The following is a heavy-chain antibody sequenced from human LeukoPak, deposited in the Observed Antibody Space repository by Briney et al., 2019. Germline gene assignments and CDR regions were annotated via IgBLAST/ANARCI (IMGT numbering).Heavy chain of an antibody. Sequence: PGGSLRLSCAASGFTFDDYAMHWVRQAPGKGLEWVSGISWNSGSIGYADSVKGRFTISRDNAKNSLYLQMNSLRAEDTAVYYCARGHDYGDYWGQGTLVTVSS. J-gene: IGHJ4*02. D-gene: IGHD4-17*01. CDR1: GFTFDDYA. V-gene: IGHV3-9*01. CDR3: ARGHDYGDY. CDR2: ISWNSGSI.